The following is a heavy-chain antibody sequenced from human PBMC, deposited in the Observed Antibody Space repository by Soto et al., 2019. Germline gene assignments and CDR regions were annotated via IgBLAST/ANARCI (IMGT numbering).Heavy chain of an antibody. CDR3: ARLRNKGGLVA. J-gene: IGHJ5*02. CDR2: INHSGST. CDR1: GGSFSGYY. D-gene: IGHD3-16*01. Sequence: NPSETLSLTCAVYGGSFSGYYWSWIRQPPGKGLEWIGEINHSGSTNYNPSLKSRVTISVDTSKNQFSLKLSSVTAADTAVYYCARLRNKGGLVAWGQGTLVTVSS. V-gene: IGHV4-34*01.